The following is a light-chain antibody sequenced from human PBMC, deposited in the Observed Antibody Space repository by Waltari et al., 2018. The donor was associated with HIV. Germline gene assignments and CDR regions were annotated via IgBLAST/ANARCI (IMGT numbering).Light chain of an antibody. J-gene: IGLJ3*02. CDR3: ATWDNYLNGWV. V-gene: IGLV1-47*01. Sequence: QSVLTQPPSTSATPGQRVTILCSGAHSNIGSHFVSWYQQLPGATPKLLIYATDRRPSGVPDRFSGSESGTSASLAISGLRSEDEADYYCATWDNYLNGWVFGGGTKVTVL. CDR2: ATD. CDR1: HSNIGSHF.